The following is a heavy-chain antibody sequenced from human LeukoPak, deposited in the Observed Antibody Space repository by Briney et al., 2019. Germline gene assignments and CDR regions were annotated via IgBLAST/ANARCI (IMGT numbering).Heavy chain of an antibody. Sequence: SETLSLTCAVYGGSFSGYYWSWIRQPPGKGLEWIGEINHSGSTNYNPSLKSRVTISVDTSKNQFSLKLSSVTAADTAVYYCARRITMVRGVLYYFDYWGQGTLVTVSS. D-gene: IGHD3-10*01. CDR1: GGSFSGYY. J-gene: IGHJ4*02. CDR2: INHSGST. CDR3: ARRITMVRGVLYYFDY. V-gene: IGHV4-34*01.